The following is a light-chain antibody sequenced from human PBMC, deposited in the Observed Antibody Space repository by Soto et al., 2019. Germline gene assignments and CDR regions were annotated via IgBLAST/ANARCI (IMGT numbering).Light chain of an antibody. CDR1: SSNIGAGYD. Sequence: QSVLTQPPSVSGAPGQRVTISCTGSSSNIGAGYDVHWYQQLPGTAPKLLIYGNSNRPSGVPDRFSGSKSGTSASLAITGPQAEDEAVYYCQSYDSSMSGAVFGGGTKVTVL. J-gene: IGLJ2*01. CDR3: QSYDSSMSGAV. CDR2: GNS. V-gene: IGLV1-40*01.